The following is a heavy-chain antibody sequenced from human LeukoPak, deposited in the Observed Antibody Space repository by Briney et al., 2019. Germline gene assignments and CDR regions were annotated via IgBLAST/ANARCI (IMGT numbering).Heavy chain of an antibody. CDR3: ARTGYCSSTSCYLDY. CDR2: IYHRGST. D-gene: IGHD2-2*01. Sequence: SETLSLTCAVSGYSISSGYYWSWIRPPPGKGLEWIGNIYHRGSTYYNPSLKSRVTISVDTSKNQFSLKLSSVTAADTAVYYCARTGYCSSTSCYLDYWGQGTLVTVSS. CDR1: GYSISSGYY. J-gene: IGHJ4*02. V-gene: IGHV4-38-2*01.